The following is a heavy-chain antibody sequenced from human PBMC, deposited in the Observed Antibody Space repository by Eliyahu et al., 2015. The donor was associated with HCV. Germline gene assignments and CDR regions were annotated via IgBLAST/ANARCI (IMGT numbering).Heavy chain of an antibody. D-gene: IGHD3-22*01. Sequence: EVQLLESGGGLVQPGGSLRLXCAASGFTFSXYAMSWVRQAPGKGLEWVSAISGSGGSTYYADSVKGRFTISRDNSKNTLYLQMNSLRAEDTAVYYCAKDLRYYYDSSGYVGDAFDIWGQGTMVTVSS. V-gene: IGHV3-23*01. CDR2: ISGSGGST. CDR1: GFTFSXYA. CDR3: AKDLRYYYDSSGYVGDAFDI. J-gene: IGHJ3*02.